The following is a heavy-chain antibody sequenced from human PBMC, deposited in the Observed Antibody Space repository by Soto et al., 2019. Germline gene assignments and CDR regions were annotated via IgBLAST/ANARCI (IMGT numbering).Heavy chain of an antibody. V-gene: IGHV4-34*01. D-gene: IGHD2-15*01. J-gene: IGHJ6*03. CDR2: INHSGST. CDR3: ARGHPGSSTSPSTLYMDV. Sequence: SETLSLTCAVYGGSFSGYYWSWIRQPPGKGLEWIGEINHSGSTNYNPSLKSRVTISVDTSKNQFSLKLSSVTAADTAVYYCARGHPGSSTSPSTLYMDVWGKGTTVTVSS. CDR1: GGSFSGYY.